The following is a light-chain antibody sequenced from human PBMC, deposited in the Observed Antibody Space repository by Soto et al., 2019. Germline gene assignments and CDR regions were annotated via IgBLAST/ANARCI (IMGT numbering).Light chain of an antibody. Sequence: DIVMTQSPDSLAVSLVERATINCKSSQSVLYSSNNKNYLAWYQQKPGQPPKLLIYWASTRESGVPDRFSGSGSGTDFTLTISRLQAEDVAVYYCQQYYSALWTFGQGTKVEIK. CDR1: QSVLYSSNNKNY. V-gene: IGKV4-1*01. CDR3: QQYYSALWT. J-gene: IGKJ1*01. CDR2: WAS.